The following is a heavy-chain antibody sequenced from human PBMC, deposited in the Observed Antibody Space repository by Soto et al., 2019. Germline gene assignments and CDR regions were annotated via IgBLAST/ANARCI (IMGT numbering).Heavy chain of an antibody. CDR1: GGTFSNHS. CDR2: IIPMFPTA. D-gene: IGHD2-21*02. J-gene: IGHJ6*02. Sequence: SVKVSCKASGGTFSNHSISWVLQAPGQGLEWVGGIIPMFPTADYAQRFQGRVTITADDSTTTVYMELSGLRSEDTAMYYCARDDATYCGGDCYRYFYYGMDVWGQGTTVTVSS. V-gene: IGHV1-69*13. CDR3: ARDDATYCGGDCYRYFYYGMDV.